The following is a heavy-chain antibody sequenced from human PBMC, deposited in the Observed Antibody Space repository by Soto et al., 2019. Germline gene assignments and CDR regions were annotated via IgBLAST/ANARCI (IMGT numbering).Heavy chain of an antibody. J-gene: IGHJ4*02. CDR1: GYTFSTYG. Sequence: ASVKVSCKASGYTFSTYGITWVRQAPGQRLEWMGWISTNNGNTNDAENLQGRVTMTTETSTNTAYMELRSLRSDDTAVYYCAKEYCDSSRCYLPDYWGQGALVTVSS. D-gene: IGHD2-2*01. CDR2: ISTNNGNT. V-gene: IGHV1-18*01. CDR3: AKEYCDSSRCYLPDY.